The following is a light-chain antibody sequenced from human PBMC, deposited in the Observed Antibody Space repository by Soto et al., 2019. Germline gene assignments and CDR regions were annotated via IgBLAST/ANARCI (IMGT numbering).Light chain of an antibody. CDR2: DDS. J-gene: IGLJ2*01. CDR3: QVWDTTSDHVV. Sequence: SYELTQPPSVSVAPGQTARIACGGTNIETKSVHWYQQKPGQAPVLFVYDDSRRPSGIPERFSGSNSGNTATLTISRVEAGDEADYYCQVWDTTSDHVVFGGGTKLTV. V-gene: IGLV3-21*02. CDR1: NIETKS.